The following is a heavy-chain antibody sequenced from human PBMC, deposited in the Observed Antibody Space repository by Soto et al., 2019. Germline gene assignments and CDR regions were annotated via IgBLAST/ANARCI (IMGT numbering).Heavy chain of an antibody. CDR2: IYYNGNT. Sequence: ASETLSLTCTVSGASLKHGGYYWSWIRQHPGKGLEWIGFIYYNGNTYYNPSLKSRLTISLDTSKNHFSLKMNSVTAADTAVYFCARESSEDGYKVDYWGQGTLVTVSS. V-gene: IGHV4-31*03. D-gene: IGHD2-21*01. J-gene: IGHJ4*01. CDR1: GASLKHGGYY. CDR3: ARESSEDGYKVDY.